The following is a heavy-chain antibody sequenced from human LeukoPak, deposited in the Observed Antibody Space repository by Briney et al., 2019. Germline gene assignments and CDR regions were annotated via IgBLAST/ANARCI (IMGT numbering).Heavy chain of an antibody. V-gene: IGHV4-61*01. CDR1: GGSVSSGNYY. CDR2: IYYSGST. J-gene: IGHJ4*02. CDR3: ARAGPYFDF. D-gene: IGHD3-10*01. Sequence: SETLSLTCTVSGGSVSSGNYYWSWIRQPPGKGLEWIGYIYYSGSTNYNPSLKSRVTISVDTSKNQFSLKLTSVIAADTAMYYCARAGPYFDFWGQGTLVTVSS.